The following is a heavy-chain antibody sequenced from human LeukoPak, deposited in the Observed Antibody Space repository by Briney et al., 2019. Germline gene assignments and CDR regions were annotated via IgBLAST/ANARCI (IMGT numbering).Heavy chain of an antibody. J-gene: IGHJ4*02. Sequence: GGSLRLSCAASASTFSSYAMNWVRQAPGKGLEWISHITASGSDIDYVDSVKGRFTISRDSARNSPYLQMNSLRVEDTAVYYCASQMTRATIFDNWGQGTLVTVSS. CDR3: ASQMTRATIFDN. CDR1: ASTFSSYA. V-gene: IGHV3-48*03. CDR2: ITASGSDI. D-gene: IGHD4-11*01.